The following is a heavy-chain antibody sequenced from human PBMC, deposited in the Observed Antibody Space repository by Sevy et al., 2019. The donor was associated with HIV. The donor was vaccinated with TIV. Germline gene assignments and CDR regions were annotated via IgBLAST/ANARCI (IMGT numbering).Heavy chain of an antibody. CDR3: AIGSAGTAQH. V-gene: IGHV3-74*01. Sequence: GGSLRLSCAASGFTSGSFYMHWVRQTPKKGLVWVSNIYSDGRLSNYADSVKGRFIVSRDNAKNTQHLQMTSLGAEDMAVYYCAIGSAGTAQHWCQGILVTVSS. CDR2: IYSDGRLS. CDR1: GFTSGSFY. D-gene: IGHD6-19*01. J-gene: IGHJ4*02.